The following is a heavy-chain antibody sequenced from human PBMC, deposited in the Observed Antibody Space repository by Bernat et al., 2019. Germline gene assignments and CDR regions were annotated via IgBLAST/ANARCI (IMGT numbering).Heavy chain of an antibody. D-gene: IGHD2-8*02. CDR1: GYTFTSYA. CDR3: ARVRACLSGVCPYRGLFDY. Sequence: QVQLVQSGAEEKKPGASVKVSCKASGYTFTSYAMHWVRQAPGQRPEWMGWINAGNGNTKYSQEFQGRVTITRGTSASTAYMELSSLRSEDTAVYYCARVRACLSGVCPYRGLFDYWGQGTLVTVSS. CDR2: INAGNGNT. J-gene: IGHJ4*02. V-gene: IGHV1-3*05.